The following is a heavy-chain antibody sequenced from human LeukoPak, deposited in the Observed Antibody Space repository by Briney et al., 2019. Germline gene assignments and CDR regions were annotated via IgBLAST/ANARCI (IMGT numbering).Heavy chain of an antibody. D-gene: IGHD2/OR15-2a*01. CDR1: GGSISSSSYY. V-gene: IGHV4-39*07. Sequence: PSETLSLTCTVSGGSISSSSYYWGWIRQPPGKGLEWIGSIYHSGTTYYNPSLKSRVTISVDTSKNQFSLKLSSVTAADTAVYFCARDSHAYFDAFDIWGQGTMVTVSS. J-gene: IGHJ3*02. CDR2: IYHSGTT. CDR3: ARDSHAYFDAFDI.